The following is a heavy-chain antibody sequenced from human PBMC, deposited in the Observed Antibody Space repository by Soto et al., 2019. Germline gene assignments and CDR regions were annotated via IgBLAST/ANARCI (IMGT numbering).Heavy chain of an antibody. V-gene: IGHV1-46*01. CDR2: INPSGGST. D-gene: IGHD3-22*01. CDR3: ARGLTYDSSGYYFDY. J-gene: IGHJ4*02. CDR1: GYTFTSYY. Sequence: QVQLVQSGAEVKKPGASVKVSCKASGYTFTSYYMHWVRQAPGQGLEWMGIINPSGGSTRYAQKFQGRVTMPRAKSTSTAYMELSSLRSEDAAVYYCARGLTYDSSGYYFDYWGQGALVTVSS.